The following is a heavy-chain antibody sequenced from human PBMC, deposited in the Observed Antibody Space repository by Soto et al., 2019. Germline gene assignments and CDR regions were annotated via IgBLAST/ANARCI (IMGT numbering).Heavy chain of an antibody. V-gene: IGHV4-31*03. CDR3: ARGITMVRGVIGTSRPSRGYFDY. D-gene: IGHD3-10*01. Sequence: QVQLQESGPGLVKPSQTLSLTCTVSGGSISSGGYYWSWIRQHPGKGLEWIGYIYYSGSTYYNPSLKSRVTLSVDTSKNQFSLKLSSVTAADTAVYYCARGITMVRGVIGTSRPSRGYFDYWGQGTLVTVSS. CDR1: GGSISSGGYY. J-gene: IGHJ4*02. CDR2: IYYSGST.